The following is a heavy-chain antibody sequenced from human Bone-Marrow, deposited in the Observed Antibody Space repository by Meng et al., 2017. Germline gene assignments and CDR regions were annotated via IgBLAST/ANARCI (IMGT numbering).Heavy chain of an antibody. D-gene: IGHD1-14*01. CDR3: TLNRLEYYYGMDV. Sequence: ASVKVSCKASGYTFTSYGISWVRQAPGQGLEWMGWISAYNGNTNYAQKLQGRVTMTTDTSTSTAYMELRSLRSDDTAVYYCTLNRLEYYYGMDVCEQAITTVSS. CDR2: ISAYNGNT. V-gene: IGHV1-18*01. CDR1: GYTFTSYG. J-gene: IGHJ6*01.